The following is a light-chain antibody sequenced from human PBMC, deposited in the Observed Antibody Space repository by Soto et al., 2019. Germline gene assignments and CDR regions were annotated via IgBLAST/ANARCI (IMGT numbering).Light chain of an antibody. V-gene: IGKV3-11*01. J-gene: IGKJ2*01. CDR1: QSVSRY. CDR3: QQRSNWPYT. Sequence: EIVLTQSPATLSLSPGERATLSCRASQSVSRYLAWYQQIPGQAPRLLIYDASNRATGFPARFSGSGSGTDFTLTIISLEPEEFAVYYCQQRSNWPYTFGQGTNLEIK. CDR2: DAS.